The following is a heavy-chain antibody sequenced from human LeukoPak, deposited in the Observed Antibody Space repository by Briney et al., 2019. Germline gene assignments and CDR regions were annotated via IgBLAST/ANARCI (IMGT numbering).Heavy chain of an antibody. V-gene: IGHV3-48*01. CDR2: ISSSSSTI. D-gene: IGHD2-21*02. J-gene: IGHJ6*03. CDR1: GFTFSSYS. Sequence: PGGSLRLSCAASGFTFSSYSMNWVRQAPGKGLEWVSYISSSSSTIYYADSVKGRFTISRDNSKNTLYLQMNSLRAEDTAVYYCARGITVTATASFYYYYMDVWGKGTTVTVSS. CDR3: ARGITVTATASFYYYYMDV.